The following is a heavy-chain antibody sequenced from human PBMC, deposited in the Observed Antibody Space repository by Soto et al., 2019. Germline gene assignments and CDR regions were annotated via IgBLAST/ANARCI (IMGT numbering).Heavy chain of an antibody. CDR1: RDSISNYY. J-gene: IGHJ4*02. CDR3: ARAEYNGAVVAF. D-gene: IGHD1-26*01. Sequence: SETLSLTCTVSRDSISNYYWSWIRQPPGKGLEWIGYSYYSTTTNYNPSLKSRVTISVDTSKNQFSLKLSSVTAADTAVYYCARAEYNGAVVAFCGQGNLVTVSA. V-gene: IGHV4-59*01. CDR2: SYYSTTT.